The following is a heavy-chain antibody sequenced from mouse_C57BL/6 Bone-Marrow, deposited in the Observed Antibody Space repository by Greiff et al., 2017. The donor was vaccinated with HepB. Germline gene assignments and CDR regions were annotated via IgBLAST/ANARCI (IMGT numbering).Heavy chain of an antibody. D-gene: IGHD2-14*01. Sequence: VQLKQSGPVLVKPGASVKMSYKASGYTFTDYYMNWVKQSHGKSLEWIGVINPYNGGTSYNQKFKGKATLTVDKSSSTAYMELNSLTSEDSAVYYCARSYYRAYFDYWGQGTTLTVSS. CDR2: INPYNGGT. J-gene: IGHJ2*01. CDR3: ARSYYRAYFDY. CDR1: GYTFTDYY. V-gene: IGHV1-19*01.